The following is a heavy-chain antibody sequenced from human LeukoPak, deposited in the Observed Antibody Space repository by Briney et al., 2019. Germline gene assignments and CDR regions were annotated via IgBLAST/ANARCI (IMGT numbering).Heavy chain of an antibody. Sequence: GGSLRLSCAASGFTFSSYSMNWVRQAPGKGLEWVSAISGSGGSTYYADSVKGRFTISRDNSKNTLYLQMNSLRAEDTAVYYCASALYDILTGYYREPYDYWGQGTLVTVSS. J-gene: IGHJ4*02. CDR1: GFTFSSYS. D-gene: IGHD3-9*01. V-gene: IGHV3-23*01. CDR3: ASALYDILTGYYREPYDY. CDR2: ISGSGGST.